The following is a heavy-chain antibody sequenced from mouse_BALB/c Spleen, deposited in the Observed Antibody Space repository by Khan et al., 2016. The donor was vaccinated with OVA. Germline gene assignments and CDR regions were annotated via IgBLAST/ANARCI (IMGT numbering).Heavy chain of an antibody. Sequence: QVQLKESGAELVRPGVSVKISCKGSGYTFTDFTMHWVKQSHAKSLEWIGVISTYYGDVTYNQKFKGKATMTVDKSSSTAYMELARLTSEDSAIYDCTRGGGGSRFAYWGQGTLVTVSA. J-gene: IGHJ3*01. CDR2: ISTYYGDV. V-gene: IGHV1S137*01. CDR1: GYTFTDFT. CDR3: TRGGGGSRFAY.